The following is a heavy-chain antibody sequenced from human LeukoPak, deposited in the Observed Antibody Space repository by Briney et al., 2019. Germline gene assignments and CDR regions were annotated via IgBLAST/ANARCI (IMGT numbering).Heavy chain of an antibody. CDR3: AKSHLADYDFWSGYYTSSYGLDV. D-gene: IGHD3-3*01. CDR2: IIPIFGTA. CDR1: GGTFSTSG. J-gene: IGHJ6*02. Sequence: SVKVSCKTSGGTFSTSGISWVRQAPGQGLEWMGGIIPIFGTANYAQKFQGRVTITADESTSTAYMELSSLRSEDTAVYYCAKSHLADYDFWSGYYTSSYGLDVWGQGTTVTVSS. V-gene: IGHV1-69*01.